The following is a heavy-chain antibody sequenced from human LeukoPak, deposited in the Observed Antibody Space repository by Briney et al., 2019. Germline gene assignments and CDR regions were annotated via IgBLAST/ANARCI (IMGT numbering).Heavy chain of an antibody. CDR3: TTATMIRGVSDY. CDR1: GFTFSNAW. CDR2: IKSKTDGAAT. D-gene: IGHD3-10*01. Sequence: GGSLRLSCADSGFTFSNAWMSWVRQAPGKGLEWVGRIKSKTDGAATDYAAPVKGRFTISRDDSKNTLYLQMNSLKTEDTAVYYCTTATMIRGVSDYGGQGTLVTVSS. J-gene: IGHJ4*02. V-gene: IGHV3-15*01.